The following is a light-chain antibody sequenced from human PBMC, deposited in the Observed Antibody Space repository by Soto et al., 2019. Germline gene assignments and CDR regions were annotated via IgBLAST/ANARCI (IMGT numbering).Light chain of an antibody. J-gene: IGKJ1*01. V-gene: IGKV3-20*01. CDR1: QSLSNNY. Sequence: EIVLTHSPGTLSLSPGERATLSCRASQSLSNNYLAWYQQKPGQAPRLVIYGASSRATGIPDRFSASGPGTDFTLTISRLEPEDFAVYFCQQYSSSPVTFGQGTKVDIK. CDR2: GAS. CDR3: QQYSSSPVT.